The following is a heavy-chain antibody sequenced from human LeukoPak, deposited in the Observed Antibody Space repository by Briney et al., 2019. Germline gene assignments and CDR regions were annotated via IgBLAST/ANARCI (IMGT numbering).Heavy chain of an antibody. J-gene: IGHJ6*02. CDR2: ISAYNGNT. CDR1: GYTFTSYG. CDR3: ARESLGDYYYGMDV. Sequence: ASVKVPCKASGYTFTSYGIRWVRQAPGQGLEWMGWISAYNGNTNYAQKLQGRVTMTTDTSTSTAYMELRSLRSDDTAVYYCARESLGDYYYGMDVWGQGTTVTVSS. V-gene: IGHV1-18*01. D-gene: IGHD3-3*01.